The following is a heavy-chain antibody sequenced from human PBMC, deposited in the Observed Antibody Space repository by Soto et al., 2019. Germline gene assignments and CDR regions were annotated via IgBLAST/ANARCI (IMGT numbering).Heavy chain of an antibody. Sequence: PGGSLRLSCAASGFTFSSYDMSWVRQAPGKGLEWVSAINGNGGSAYYADSVKGRFTISRDNSRNTLYVQMNSLRSEDTAIYYCAKEDDLWTNGHFDIWGQGTLVTVSS. J-gene: IGHJ3*02. V-gene: IGHV3-23*01. CDR1: GFTFSSYD. D-gene: IGHD3-3*01. CDR3: AKEDDLWTNGHFDI. CDR2: INGNGGSA.